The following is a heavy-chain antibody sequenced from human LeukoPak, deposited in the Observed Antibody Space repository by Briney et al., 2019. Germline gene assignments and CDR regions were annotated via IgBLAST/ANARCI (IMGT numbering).Heavy chain of an antibody. CDR3: ARRESHEPYPTNWFDP. CDR1: GYSFTSYW. Sequence: XESLKISCKGSGYSFTSYWIGWVRQMPGKGLEWMGIIYPGDSDTRYSPSFQGQVTISADKSISTAYLQWSSLKASDTAMYYCARRESHEPYPTNWFDPWGQGTLVTVSS. D-gene: IGHD1-14*01. CDR2: IYPGDSDT. J-gene: IGHJ5*02. V-gene: IGHV5-51*01.